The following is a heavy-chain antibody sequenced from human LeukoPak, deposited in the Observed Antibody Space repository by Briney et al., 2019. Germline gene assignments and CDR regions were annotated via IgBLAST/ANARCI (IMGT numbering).Heavy chain of an antibody. J-gene: IGHJ4*02. CDR2: IKQDGSGK. D-gene: IGHD2-15*01. Sequence: GGSLRLSCAASRFTFSSYWMSWVRQAPGKGLEWVANIKQDGSGKYYVDFVKGRFTISRDNAKNSLYLQMNRLRVEDTAVYYCARDAPPYCSGGSCYSRYWGQGALVTVSS. CDR1: RFTFSSYW. CDR3: ARDAPPYCSGGSCYSRY. V-gene: IGHV3-7*01.